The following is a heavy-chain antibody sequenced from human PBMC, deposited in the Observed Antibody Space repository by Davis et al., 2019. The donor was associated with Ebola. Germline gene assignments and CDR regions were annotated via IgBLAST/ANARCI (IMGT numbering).Heavy chain of an antibody. CDR1: GFTFSDYY. V-gene: IGHV3-11*04. Sequence: PGGSLRLSCAASGFTFSDYYMSWIRQAPGKGLEWVSYISSSGSTIYYADSVKGRFTISRDNAKNSVYLQMNSLRAEDTAVYFCTRSDYYDSGAYYSSYWGQGALVTVSS. CDR3: TRSDYYDSGAYYSSY. CDR2: ISSSGSTI. D-gene: IGHD3-22*01. J-gene: IGHJ4*02.